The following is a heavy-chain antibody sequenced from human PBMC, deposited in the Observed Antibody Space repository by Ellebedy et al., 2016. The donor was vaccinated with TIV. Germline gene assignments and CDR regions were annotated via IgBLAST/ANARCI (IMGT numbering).Heavy chain of an antibody. CDR2: ISGSGGRT. CDR3: AADRYCSGGNCYWVDY. J-gene: IGHJ4*02. CDR1: GLTFNIYV. V-gene: IGHV3-23*01. Sequence: GESLKISCAASGLTFNIYVMNWVRQAPGKGLEWVSTISGSGGRTHYADSVKGRFTISRDNSKNILYLQVNSLRAEDTAVYYCAADRYCSGGNCYWVDYWGQGTLVTVSS. D-gene: IGHD2-15*01.